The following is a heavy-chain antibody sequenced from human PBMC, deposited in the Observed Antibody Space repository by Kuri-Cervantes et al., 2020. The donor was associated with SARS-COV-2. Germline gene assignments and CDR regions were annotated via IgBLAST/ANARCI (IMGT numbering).Heavy chain of an antibody. V-gene: IGHV3-48*03. CDR3: TRARYDFWNYGMDV. D-gene: IGHD3-3*01. CDR1: GFTFSSYE. Sequence: GESLKISCAASGFTFSSYEMNWVRQAPGKGLEWVSYISSSGSTIYYADSVKGRFTISRDNAKNSLYLQMNSLKTEDTAVYYCTRARYDFWNYGMDVWGQGTTVTVSS. CDR2: ISSSGSTI. J-gene: IGHJ6*02.